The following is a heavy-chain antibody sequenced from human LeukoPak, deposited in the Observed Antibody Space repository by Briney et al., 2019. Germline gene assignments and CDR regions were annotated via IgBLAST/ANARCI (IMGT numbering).Heavy chain of an antibody. V-gene: IGHV3-48*03. Sequence: AGGSLRLSCAASGFSFSSYEMNWVRQAPGKGLEWVSYISSSSSTIYYADSVKGRSTISRDNAKNSLYLQMNSLRAEDTAVYYCARVIRGINNNFDYWGQGTLVTVSS. CDR2: ISSSSSTI. D-gene: IGHD3-10*01. J-gene: IGHJ4*02. CDR3: ARVIRGINNNFDY. CDR1: GFSFSSYE.